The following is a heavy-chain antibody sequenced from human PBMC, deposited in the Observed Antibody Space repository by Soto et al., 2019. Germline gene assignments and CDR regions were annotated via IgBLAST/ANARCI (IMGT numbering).Heavy chain of an antibody. Sequence: PGGSLRLSCTASGFTFGDYAMSWVRQAPGKGLEWVGFIRSKAYGGTTEYAASVKGRFTISRDDSKSIAYLQMNSLKTEDPAVYYCTRGPDGSHYYYGVGVWGHGTTVTVSS. CDR2: IRSKAYGGTT. CDR3: TRGPDGSHYYYGVGV. D-gene: IGHD1-26*01. V-gene: IGHV3-49*04. J-gene: IGHJ6*02. CDR1: GFTFGDYA.